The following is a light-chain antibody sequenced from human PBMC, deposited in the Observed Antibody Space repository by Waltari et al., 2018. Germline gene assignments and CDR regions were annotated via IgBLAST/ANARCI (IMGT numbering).Light chain of an antibody. CDR2: EVS. V-gene: IGLV2-23*02. CDR3: CSYAGANTYV. Sequence: QSALTQPASVSGSPGQSITVSCTGTSSDVGSYNLVSWYQHHPPKAPKTMIYEVSKRPSGVSNRFAGSKSGNTASLTIAGLQPEDEADYYCCSYAGANTYVFGSGTKVTVL. CDR1: SSDVGSYNL. J-gene: IGLJ1*01.